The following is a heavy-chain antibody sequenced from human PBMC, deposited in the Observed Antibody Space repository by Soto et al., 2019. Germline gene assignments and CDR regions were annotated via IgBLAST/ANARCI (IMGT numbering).Heavy chain of an antibody. CDR2: IYYSGST. D-gene: IGHD3-22*01. CDR3: ARDRGYYDSSGYYYWGGAFDI. V-gene: IGHV4-31*03. J-gene: IGHJ3*02. Sequence: SETLSLTCTVSGGSISSGGYYWSWIRQPPGKGLEWIGYIYYSGSTYYNPSLKSRVTISVDTSKNQFSLKLSSVTAADTAVYYCARDRGYYDSSGYYYWGGAFDIWCQGTMVT. CDR1: GGSISSGGYY.